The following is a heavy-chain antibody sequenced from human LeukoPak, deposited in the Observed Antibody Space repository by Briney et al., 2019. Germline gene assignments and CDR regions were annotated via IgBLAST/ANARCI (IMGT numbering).Heavy chain of an antibody. V-gene: IGHV3-23*01. CDR1: GFTFSSYA. D-gene: IGHD5-12*01. CDR2: ISGSGGST. Sequence: GGSLRLSCAASGFTFSSYAMSWVRQAPGKGLEWVSAISGSGGSTYYADSVKGRFTISRDSSKNTLYLQMNSLRAEDTAVYYCAKVYGDPYATYYFDYWGQGTLVTVSS. CDR3: AKVYGDPYATYYFDY. J-gene: IGHJ4*02.